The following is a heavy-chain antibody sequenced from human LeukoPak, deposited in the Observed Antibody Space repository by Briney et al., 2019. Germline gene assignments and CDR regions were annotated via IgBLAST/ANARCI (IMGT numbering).Heavy chain of an antibody. Sequence: GGSLRLSCAASGFTFSSYSMNWVRQAPGKGLEWVSSISSSSSYIYYADSVKGRFTISRDNAKNSLYLQMNSLRAEDTAVYFCAKQYSSSALFDYWGQGTLVTVSS. D-gene: IGHD6-6*01. CDR2: ISSSSSYI. CDR3: AKQYSSSALFDY. J-gene: IGHJ4*02. V-gene: IGHV3-21*01. CDR1: GFTFSSYS.